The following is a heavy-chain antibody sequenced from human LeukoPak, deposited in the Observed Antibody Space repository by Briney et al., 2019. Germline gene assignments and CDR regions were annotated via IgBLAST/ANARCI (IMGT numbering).Heavy chain of an antibody. CDR2: VNSDGRST. J-gene: IGHJ4*02. Sequence: GGSLRLSCAASGFTFSRYWMHWVRQVPGKGLVWVSRVNSDGRSTNYADSVKGRFTISRDNAKNTLYLQMNSLRAEDTAVYYCAKGGIAAAGTSFYFDYWGQGTLVTVSS. D-gene: IGHD6-13*01. CDR1: GFTFSRYW. CDR3: AKGGIAAAGTSFYFDY. V-gene: IGHV3-74*01.